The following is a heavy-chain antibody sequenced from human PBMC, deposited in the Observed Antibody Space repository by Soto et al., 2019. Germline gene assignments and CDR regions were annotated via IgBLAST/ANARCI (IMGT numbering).Heavy chain of an antibody. CDR2: IIPTLGIA. J-gene: IGHJ4*02. V-gene: IGHV1-69*02. CDR1: GGTFSSNT. D-gene: IGHD2-21*01. Sequence: ASVKVSCKDSGGTFSSNTIRWVRQAPGQGLEWMGRIIPTLGIANYAQKFQGRVTITADKSTSTAYMELSSLRSEDTAVYYCARGGDGYNNDYWGQGTLVTVSS. CDR3: ARGGDGYNNDY.